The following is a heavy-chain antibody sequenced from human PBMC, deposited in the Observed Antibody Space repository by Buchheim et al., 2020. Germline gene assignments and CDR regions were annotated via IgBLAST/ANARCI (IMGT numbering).Heavy chain of an antibody. D-gene: IGHD3-22*01. CDR2: IYYSRST. J-gene: IGHJ3*02. Sequence: QVQLQESGPGLVQPSETLSLTCTVSGGSISSHYWSWIRQPPGKGLEWIGNIYYSRSTNYNPSLKSRVTVSVDTSKNQFSLRLSSVTAADTAVYYCARSVYSSGYVDAFDIWGQGT. CDR3: ARSVYSSGYVDAFDI. CDR1: GGSISSHY. V-gene: IGHV4-59*11.